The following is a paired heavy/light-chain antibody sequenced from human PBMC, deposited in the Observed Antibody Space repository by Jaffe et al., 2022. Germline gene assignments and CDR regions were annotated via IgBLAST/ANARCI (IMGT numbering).Heavy chain of an antibody. D-gene: IGHD3-10*01. CDR3: ARRKRITMVQGVIPPNNWFDP. CDR1: GGSISSSSYY. V-gene: IGHV4-39*01. Sequence: QLQLQESGPGLVKPSETLSLTCTVSGGSISSSSYYWGWIRQPPGKGLEWIGSIYYSGSTYYNPSLKSRVTISVDTSKNQFSLKLSSVTAADTAVYYCARRKRITMVQGVIPPNNWFDPWGQGTLVTVSS. J-gene: IGHJ5*02. CDR2: IYYSGST.
Light chain of an antibody. CDR1: QSLLHSNGYNY. CDR2: LGS. Sequence: DIVMTQSPLSLPVTPGEPASISCRSSQSLLHSNGYNYLDWYLQKPGQSPQLLIYLGSNRASGVPDRFSGSGSGTDFTLKISRVEAEDVGVYYCMQALQTPLFTFGPGTKVDIK. CDR3: MQALQTPLFT. V-gene: IGKV2-28*01. J-gene: IGKJ3*01.